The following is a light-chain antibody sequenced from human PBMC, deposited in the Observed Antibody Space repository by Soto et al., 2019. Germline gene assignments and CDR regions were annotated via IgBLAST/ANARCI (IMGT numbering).Light chain of an antibody. CDR1: SSDVGGYNY. CDR3: RSYTSSSTYVV. CDR2: GVS. Sequence: QSALTQPASVSGSPGQTITISCTGTSSDVGGYNYVSWYQQHPGKAPKLIIYGVSNRPSGVSNRFSGSKSGNTASLAISGLQAEDEADYYCRSYTSSSTYVVFGGGTKLTVL. J-gene: IGLJ2*01. V-gene: IGLV2-14*01.